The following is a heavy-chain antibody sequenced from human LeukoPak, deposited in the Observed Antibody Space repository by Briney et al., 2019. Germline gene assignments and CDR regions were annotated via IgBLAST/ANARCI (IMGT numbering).Heavy chain of an antibody. CDR2: IWYDGSNK. CDR3: AKDLSPYYYMDV. CDR1: GFTFSSYG. J-gene: IGHJ6*03. V-gene: IGHV3-33*06. Sequence: GGSLRLSCAASGFTFSSYGMHWVRQAPGKGLEWVAVIWYDGSNKYYADSVKGRFTISRDNSKNTLYLQMNSLRAEDTAVYYCAKDLSPYYYMDVWGKGTTVTVSS.